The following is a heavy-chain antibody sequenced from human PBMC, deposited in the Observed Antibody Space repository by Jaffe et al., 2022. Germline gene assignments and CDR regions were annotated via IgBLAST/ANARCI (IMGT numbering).Heavy chain of an antibody. D-gene: IGHD3-22*01. J-gene: IGHJ4*02. CDR2: IRYDGSNK. Sequence: QVQLVESGGGVVQPGGSLRLSCAASGFTFSSYGMHWVRQAPGKGLEWVAFIRYDGSNKYYADSVKGRFTISRDNSKNTLYLQMNSLRAEDTAVYYCAKDILKNYYDSSGLPDYWGQGTLVTVSS. CDR3: AKDILKNYYDSSGLPDY. CDR1: GFTFSSYG. V-gene: IGHV3-30*02.